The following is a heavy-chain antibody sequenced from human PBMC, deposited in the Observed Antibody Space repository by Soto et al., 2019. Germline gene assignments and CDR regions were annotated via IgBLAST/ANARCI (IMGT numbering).Heavy chain of an antibody. CDR2: IYYSGST. J-gene: IGHJ4*02. V-gene: IGHV4-39*01. CDR1: GGSISSSSYY. Sequence: PSETLSLTCTVSGGSISSSSYYWGWIRQPPGKGLEWIGSIYYSGSTYYADSVKGRFTISRDNSKNTLYLQMNSLRAEDTAVYYCARGYCSGGSCYDLDYWGQGTLVTVSS. D-gene: IGHD2-15*01. CDR3: ARGYCSGGSCYDLDY.